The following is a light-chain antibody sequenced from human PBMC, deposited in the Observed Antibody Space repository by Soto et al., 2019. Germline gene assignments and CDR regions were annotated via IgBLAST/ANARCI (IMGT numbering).Light chain of an antibody. J-gene: IGKJ5*01. CDR1: QSVSSY. CDR3: QQRSNWPIT. V-gene: IGKV3-11*01. Sequence: EIVLTQSPASLSLSPGETATLCCRASQSVSSYLAWYQQKPGQAPRLLIYDASNRATGIPARFSGSGSGTDFTLTISSLEPEDFAVYYCQQRSNWPITFGQGTRLEI. CDR2: DAS.